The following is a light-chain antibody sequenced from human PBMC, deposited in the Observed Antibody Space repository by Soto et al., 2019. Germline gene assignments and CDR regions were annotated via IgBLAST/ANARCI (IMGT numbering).Light chain of an antibody. CDR2: AAS. V-gene: IGKV1-6*01. Sequence: AIQMTQSPSSLSASVGDRVIITCRASQGIRNDLGWFQQKPGKAPKLLIYAASRLQSGVPSRFSGSGSGTDFTLTINSLQPEDFATYYCLQDYDFPWTFGHGTKVEI. CDR3: LQDYDFPWT. J-gene: IGKJ1*01. CDR1: QGIRND.